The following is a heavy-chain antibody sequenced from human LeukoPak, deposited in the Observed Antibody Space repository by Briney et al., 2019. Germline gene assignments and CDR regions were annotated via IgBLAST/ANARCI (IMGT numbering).Heavy chain of an antibody. CDR3: ATGAGPPDY. Sequence: ASAKVSCKASGYTFTSYGISWVRQAPGQGLEWMGWISAYNGNTNYAQKLQGRVTMTEDTSTDTAYMELSSLRSEDTAVYYCATGAGPPDYWGQGTLVIVSS. CDR2: ISAYNGNT. CDR1: GYTFTSYG. J-gene: IGHJ4*02. D-gene: IGHD3-10*01. V-gene: IGHV1-18*01.